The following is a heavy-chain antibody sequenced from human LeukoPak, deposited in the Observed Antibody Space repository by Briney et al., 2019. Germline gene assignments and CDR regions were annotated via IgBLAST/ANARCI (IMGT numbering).Heavy chain of an antibody. CDR1: GGSISSYY. Sequence: SETLSLTCTVSGGSISSYYLSWIRQPPGKGVEWIGYIYYSGSTNYNPSLKSRVTISVDTSKNQFSLKLSSVTAADTAVYYCARGDSRRLNDYWGQGTLVTVSS. CDR2: IYYSGST. J-gene: IGHJ4*02. D-gene: IGHD6-13*01. V-gene: IGHV4-59*01. CDR3: ARGDSRRLNDY.